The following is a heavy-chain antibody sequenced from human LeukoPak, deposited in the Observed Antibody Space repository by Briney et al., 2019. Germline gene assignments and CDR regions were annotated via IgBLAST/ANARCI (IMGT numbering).Heavy chain of an antibody. J-gene: IGHJ4*02. D-gene: IGHD1-26*01. V-gene: IGHV4-59*12. CDR3: ARSPLTFIVGAPQYYFDY. Sequence: SETLSLTCTVSGGSISSYYWSWIRQPPGKGLEGIGYIYYSGSTNYNPSLKSRVTISVDTSKNQFSLKLSSVTAADTAVYYCARSPLTFIVGAPQYYFDYWGQGTLVTVSS. CDR2: IYYSGST. CDR1: GGSISSYY.